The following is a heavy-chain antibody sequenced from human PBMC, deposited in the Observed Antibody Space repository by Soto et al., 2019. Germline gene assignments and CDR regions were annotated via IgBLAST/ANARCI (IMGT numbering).Heavy chain of an antibody. CDR1: GGSISSYY. Sequence: SETLSLTCTVSGGSISSYYWSWIRQPPGKGLERIGYIYYSGSTNYNPSLKSRVTLSVDTSKNQFSLKLSSVTAADTAVYYCARVGSSGAFDICGQGTRVTVSS. CDR3: ARVGSSGAFDI. D-gene: IGHD3-10*01. CDR2: IYYSGST. V-gene: IGHV4-59*01. J-gene: IGHJ3*02.